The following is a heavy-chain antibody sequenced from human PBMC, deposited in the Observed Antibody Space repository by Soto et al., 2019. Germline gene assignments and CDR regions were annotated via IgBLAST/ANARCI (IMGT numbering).Heavy chain of an antibody. CDR2: IYYSGST. CDR3: ARWVVVAATAHYYYGMDV. Sequence: SETLSLTCTVSGGSISSGDYYWSWIRQPPGKGLEWIGYIYYSGSTYYNPSLKSRVTISVDTSKNQFSLKLSSVTAADTAVYYCARWVVVAATAHYYYGMDVWGQGTTVTVSS. D-gene: IGHD2-15*01. V-gene: IGHV4-30-4*01. J-gene: IGHJ6*02. CDR1: GGSISSGDYY.